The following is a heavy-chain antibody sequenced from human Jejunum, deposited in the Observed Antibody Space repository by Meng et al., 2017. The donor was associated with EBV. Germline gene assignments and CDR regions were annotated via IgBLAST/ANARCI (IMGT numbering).Heavy chain of an antibody. CDR3: AGLRYSGYDRAFDY. J-gene: IGHJ4*02. CDR1: GGTVNSGNVY. V-gene: IGHV4-61*01. D-gene: IGHD5-12*01. Sequence: PPLATPSATRSLACTVSGGTVNSGNVYWRWIRQPPGKGLEWIGYIYYSGSTNYIPSLKSRVTISLDTSKNQFSLKLSSVTAADTAVYYCAGLRYSGYDRAFDYWGQGALVTVSS. CDR2: IYYSGST.